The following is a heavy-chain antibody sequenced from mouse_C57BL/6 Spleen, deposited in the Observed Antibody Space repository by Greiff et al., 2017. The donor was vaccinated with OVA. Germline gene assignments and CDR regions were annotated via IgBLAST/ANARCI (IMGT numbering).Heavy chain of an antibody. Sequence: VQLQQSGPGLVQPSQSLSITCTVSGFSLTSYGVHWVRQSPGKGLEWLGVIWSGGSTDYNAAFISRLSISKDNSKSQVFLKMNSLQADDTAIYYCARSLYDYDRDAMDYWGQGTSVTVSS. V-gene: IGHV2-2*01. D-gene: IGHD2-4*01. CDR2: IWSGGST. CDR1: GFSLTSYG. J-gene: IGHJ4*01. CDR3: ARSLYDYDRDAMDY.